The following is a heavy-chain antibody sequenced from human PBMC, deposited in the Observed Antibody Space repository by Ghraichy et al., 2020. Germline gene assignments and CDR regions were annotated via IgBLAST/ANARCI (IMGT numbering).Heavy chain of an antibody. Sequence: ASVKVSCKASGYTFTSYGISWVRQAPGQGLEWMGWISAYNGNTNYAQKLQGRVTMTTDTSTSTAYMELRSLRSDDTAVYYCARVGYDSSGYRYDAFDIWGQGTMVTVSS. J-gene: IGHJ3*02. V-gene: IGHV1-18*01. CDR2: ISAYNGNT. CDR1: GYTFTSYG. D-gene: IGHD3-22*01. CDR3: ARVGYDSSGYRYDAFDI.